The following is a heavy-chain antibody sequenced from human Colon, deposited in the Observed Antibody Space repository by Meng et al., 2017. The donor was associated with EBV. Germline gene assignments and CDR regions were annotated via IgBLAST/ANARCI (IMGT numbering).Heavy chain of an antibody. Sequence: QGPLXXPGPXXVKXXXTLXXPCTVSGGXXXSGGYXXTWIRQXPGKGLEXFGHIYYSGSTFYNPSLKRRVIISIDTSKNQFSLNLRSVTAADTAVYYCARVSSGWDYFDYWGQGTLVTASS. J-gene: IGHJ4*02. CDR3: ARVSSGWDYFDY. D-gene: IGHD6-19*01. CDR1: GGXXXSGGYX. V-gene: IGHV4-31*03. CDR2: IYYSGST.